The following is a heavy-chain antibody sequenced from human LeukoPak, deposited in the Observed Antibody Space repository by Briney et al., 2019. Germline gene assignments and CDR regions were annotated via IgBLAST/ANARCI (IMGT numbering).Heavy chain of an antibody. D-gene: IGHD1-26*01. CDR1: GFSVSDTY. CDR3: AKDAVGATAYYFDC. Sequence: TGGSLRLSCAAAGFSVSDTYMSWVRQAPGKGLEWVSVLYRDGSTYYAESVKGRVTVSRDNSRNTLFLQLNSLRVEDTAVYYCAKDAVGATAYYFDCWGQGTLVTVSS. V-gene: IGHV3-53*01. J-gene: IGHJ4*02. CDR2: LYRDGST.